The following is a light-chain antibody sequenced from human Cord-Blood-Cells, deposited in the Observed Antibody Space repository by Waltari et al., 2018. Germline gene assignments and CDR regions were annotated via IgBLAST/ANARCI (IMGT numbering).Light chain of an antibody. CDR1: SSDVGGYNY. CDR3: SSYTSSSRV. Sequence: QSALTQPASVSGSPGQSITISCTGTSSDVGGYNYPSWYQQHPGKAPKLMIYDVSKRPSGVSNRFSGSKSGNTASLTISGLQAEDEADYYCSSYTSSSRVFGGGTKLTVL. CDR2: DVS. J-gene: IGLJ3*02. V-gene: IGLV2-14*01.